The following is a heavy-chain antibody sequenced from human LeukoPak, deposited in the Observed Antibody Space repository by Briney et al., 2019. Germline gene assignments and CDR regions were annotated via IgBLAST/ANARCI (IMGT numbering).Heavy chain of an antibody. D-gene: IGHD2-15*01. CDR3: ARDPWWSSFDI. CDR1: GVIFSSYW. J-gene: IGHJ3*02. Sequence: PGGSLRLSCVASGVIFSSYWMSWVRQAPGKGLEFVAKIKQDGGSKNNVDSVKGRLTISRDNAENSLYLQMSSLRAEDTALYYCARDPWWSSFDIWGQGIMVTVSS. V-gene: IGHV3-7*01. CDR2: IKQDGGSK.